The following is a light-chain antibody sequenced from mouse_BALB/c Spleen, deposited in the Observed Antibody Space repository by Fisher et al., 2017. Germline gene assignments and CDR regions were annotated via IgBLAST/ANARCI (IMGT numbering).Light chain of an antibody. CDR2: STS. CDR1: SSVSY. Sequence: IVITQSTAILSASPGEKVTMTCSASSSVSYMYWYQQKPGSSPKLWIYSTSNLASGVPARFSGSGSGTSYSLTISSMEAEDAATYYCHQWSSYPPTFGGGTKLEIK. CDR3: HQWSSYPPT. J-gene: IGKJ2*01. V-gene: IGKV4-68*01.